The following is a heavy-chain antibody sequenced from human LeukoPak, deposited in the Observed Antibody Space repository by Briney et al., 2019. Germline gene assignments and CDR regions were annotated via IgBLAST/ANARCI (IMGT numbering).Heavy chain of an antibody. D-gene: IGHD2-21*01. V-gene: IGHV3-23*01. J-gene: IGHJ3*02. CDR2: ISGSGGST. CDR1: GFTFSSYA. CDR3: AKKVTDSDAFDI. Sequence: PGGSLRLSCAPSGFTFSSYAMSWVRQAPGKGLEWVSAISGSGGSTYYADSVKGRFTISRDNSKNTLYLQMNSLRAEDTAVYYCAKKVTDSDAFDIWGQGTMVTVSS.